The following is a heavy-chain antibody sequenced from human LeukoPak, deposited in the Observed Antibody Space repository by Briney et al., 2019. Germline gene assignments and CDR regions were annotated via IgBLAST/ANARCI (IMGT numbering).Heavy chain of an antibody. CDR2: IYPGDSDT. CDR1: GYSFTSYW. V-gene: IGHV5-51*01. J-gene: IGHJ4*02. Sequence: GESLKISCKGSGYSFTSYWIGWVRQMPRKGLEWMGIIYPGDSDTRYSPSFQGQVTISADKSISTAYLQWSSLKASDTAMYYCARKYYYDSSGYYYFDYWGQGTLVTVSS. D-gene: IGHD3-22*01. CDR3: ARKYYYDSSGYYYFDY.